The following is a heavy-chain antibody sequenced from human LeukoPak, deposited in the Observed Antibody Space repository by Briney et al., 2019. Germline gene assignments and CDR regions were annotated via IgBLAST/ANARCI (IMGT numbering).Heavy chain of an antibody. CDR1: GGSISSGSYY. CDR3: ARDRYDILTGYYPFDY. V-gene: IGHV4-61*02. Sequence: SETLSLTCTVSGGSISSGSYYWSWIRQPAGKGLEWIGRIYTSGSTNYNPSLKSRVTISVDMSKNQFSLKLSSVTAADTAVYYCARDRYDILTGYYPFDYWGQGTLVTVSS. D-gene: IGHD3-9*01. CDR2: IYTSGST. J-gene: IGHJ4*02.